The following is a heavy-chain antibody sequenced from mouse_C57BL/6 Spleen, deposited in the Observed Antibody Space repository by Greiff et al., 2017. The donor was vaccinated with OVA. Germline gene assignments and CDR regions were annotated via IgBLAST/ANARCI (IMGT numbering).Heavy chain of an antibody. Sequence: DVHLVESGEGLVKPGGSLKLSCAASGFTFSSYAMSWVRQTPEKRLEWVAYISSGGDYIYYADTVKGRFTISRDNARNTLYLQMSSLKSEDTAMYYCTRDANWDAGYYFDYWGQGTTLTVSS. CDR3: TRDANWDAGYYFDY. V-gene: IGHV5-9-1*02. J-gene: IGHJ2*01. CDR2: ISSGGDYI. CDR1: GFTFSSYA. D-gene: IGHD4-1*01.